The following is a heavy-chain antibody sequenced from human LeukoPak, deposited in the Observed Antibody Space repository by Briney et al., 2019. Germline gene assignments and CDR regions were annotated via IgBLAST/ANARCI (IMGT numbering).Heavy chain of an antibody. CDR2: IIPLFGTT. Sequence: GASVKVSCKASGGTFSNYTISWVRQAPRQGLEWVGRIIPLFGTTNYAQKFLGRVTITTDQSTSTVYMELTSLRSEDTAVYYCARLATILEIHDLSYYFDYWGQGTLVTVSS. V-gene: IGHV1-69*05. CDR1: GGTFSNYT. D-gene: IGHD5-24*01. CDR3: ARLATILEIHDLSYYFDY. J-gene: IGHJ4*02.